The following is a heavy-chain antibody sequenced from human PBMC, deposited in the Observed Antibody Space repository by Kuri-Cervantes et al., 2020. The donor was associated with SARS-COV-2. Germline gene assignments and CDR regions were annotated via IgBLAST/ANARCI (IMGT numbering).Heavy chain of an antibody. D-gene: IGHD2-2*01. CDR1: GYSFSSFW. CDR3: ARRGCSSTSCYRNWFDP. CDR2: IYPGDSDI. Sequence: GESLKISCKGSGYSFSSFWIGWVRQMPGRGLEWMGIIYPGDSDIRYSPSFQGQVTISVDKSISTAYLQWSSLKASDTAMYYCARRGCSSTSCYRNWFDPWGQGTLVTVSS. V-gene: IGHV5-51*01. J-gene: IGHJ5*02.